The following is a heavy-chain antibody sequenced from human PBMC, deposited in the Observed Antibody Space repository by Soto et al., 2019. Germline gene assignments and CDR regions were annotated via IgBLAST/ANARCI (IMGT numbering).Heavy chain of an antibody. Sequence: QVQLVQSGAEVKKPGSSVKVSCKASGGTFSSYAISWVRQAPGQGLESMGGIIPIFGTTNYAQKFQGRVTMTADESTSTAYMELSSLRSEDTAVYYCARDYPGYSTGGSCNYYHVMDVWGQGTKVTVSS. V-gene: IGHV1-69*01. CDR1: GGTFSSYA. J-gene: IGHJ6*02. D-gene: IGHD2-15*01. CDR2: IIPIFGTT. CDR3: ARDYPGYSTGGSCNYYHVMDV.